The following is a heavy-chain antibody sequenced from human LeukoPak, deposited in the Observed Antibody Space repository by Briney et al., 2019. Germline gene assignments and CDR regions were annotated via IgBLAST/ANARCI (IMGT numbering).Heavy chain of an antibody. V-gene: IGHV3-23*01. CDR1: GVTFSSFA. Sequence: GSLRLSCAASGVTFSSFAMSGVRQAPGKGLKWPSIFSGSGSSTYYADSVKGRFSISRDNSKNTLYLQMNSLRAEDTALYYCARARYCTSTSCYIDYWGQGTLVTVSS. CDR3: ARARYCTSTSCYIDY. J-gene: IGHJ4*02. CDR2: FSGSGSST. D-gene: IGHD2-2*02.